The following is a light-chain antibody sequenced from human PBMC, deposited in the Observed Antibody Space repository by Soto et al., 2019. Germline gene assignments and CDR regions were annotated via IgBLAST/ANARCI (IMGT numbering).Light chain of an antibody. V-gene: IGKV1-39*01. CDR2: AAS. CDR3: QQSYRAPIT. Sequence: DIPMTQSPSSLSASIGDRVIITCRASQSISNYLNWYQQKPGKAPKLLIFAASSLQSGVPARFSGSGSGTNFTLTISSLQPEDFAAYYCQQSYRAPITFGQGTRLEIK. J-gene: IGKJ5*01. CDR1: QSISNY.